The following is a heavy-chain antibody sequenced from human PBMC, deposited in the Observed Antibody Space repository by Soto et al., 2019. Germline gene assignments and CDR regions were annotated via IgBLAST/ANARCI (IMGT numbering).Heavy chain of an antibody. V-gene: IGHV5-51*01. D-gene: IGHD6-6*01. CDR2: IYPGDSDT. CDR1: GYSFTSYW. Sequence: GESLKISCKGSGYSFTSYWIGWVRQMPGKGLEWMGIIYPGDSDTRYSPSFQGQVTISADKSISTAYLQWSSLKASDTAMYYCARRSYSSSSGDPFDYYYYYYMDVWGKGTTVTVSS. CDR3: ARRSYSSSSGDPFDYYYYYYMDV. J-gene: IGHJ6*03.